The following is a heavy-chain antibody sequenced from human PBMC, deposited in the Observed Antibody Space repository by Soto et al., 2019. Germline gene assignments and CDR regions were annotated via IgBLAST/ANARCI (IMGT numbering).Heavy chain of an antibody. CDR1: GGSISSGGYY. D-gene: IGHD3-3*01. J-gene: IGHJ4*02. Sequence: QVQLQESGLGLVKPSQTLSLTWSVSGGSISSGGYYWSWIRQHPGKGLEWIGYIYYSGSTYYNPSRTSRVTISVDTTKNQFSLKLSSLTAADTAVYYCARADTSLGVVNWGQGPLVSVSS. V-gene: IGHV4-31*02. CDR3: ARADTSLGVVN. CDR2: IYYSGST.